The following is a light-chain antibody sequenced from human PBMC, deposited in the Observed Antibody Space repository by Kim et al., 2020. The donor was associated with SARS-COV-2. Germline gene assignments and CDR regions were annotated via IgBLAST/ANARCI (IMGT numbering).Light chain of an antibody. J-gene: IGLJ3*02. CDR2: GNT. V-gene: IGLV1-40*01. CDR1: SSNIGAGYD. Sequence: GVTIFCNGSSSNIGAGYDVHWYQQLPGTATNYLMYGNTNRPSGVPDRFSGSKSGTSASLTITGLQAEDEADYYCQSYDSSLSHWLFGGGTQLTVL. CDR3: QSYDSSLSHWL.